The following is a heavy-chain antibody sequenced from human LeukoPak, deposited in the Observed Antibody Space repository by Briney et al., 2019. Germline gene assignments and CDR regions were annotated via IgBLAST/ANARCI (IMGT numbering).Heavy chain of an antibody. CDR1: GLTLSELS. CDR2: FDPKDGET. CDR3: ATGVYCATTTWPGYGNYYYFMDV. Sequence: SGTVSWKVSGLTLSELSIHWVRQAHGKGLGWVGGFDPKDGETVYAERFRDRVILTDDRSSNPAYMDLSSLGADDTAVYYCATGVYCATTTWPGYGNYYYFMDVWGEGTTVTV. J-gene: IGHJ6*03. D-gene: IGHD2-21*01. V-gene: IGHV1-24*01.